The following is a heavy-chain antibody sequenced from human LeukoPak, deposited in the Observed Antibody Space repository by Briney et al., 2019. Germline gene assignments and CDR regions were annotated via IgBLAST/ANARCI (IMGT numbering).Heavy chain of an antibody. CDR2: IDSYGSGT. CDR3: ASSTYSGSHWDAFDI. V-gene: IGHV3-74*01. CDR1: GFTFSSYW. D-gene: IGHD1-26*01. Sequence: GGSLRLSCAASGFTFSSYWMHWVRHAPGKGLVWVSRIDSYGSGTSFADSVKGRFTISRDNAKNTLYLQMNSLRAEDTAVYYCASSTYSGSHWDAFDIWGQGTMVTVSS. J-gene: IGHJ3*02.